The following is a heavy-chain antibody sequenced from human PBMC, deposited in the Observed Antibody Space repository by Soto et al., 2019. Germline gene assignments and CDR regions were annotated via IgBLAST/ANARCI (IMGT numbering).Heavy chain of an antibody. CDR1: GYSIITYG. J-gene: IGHJ3*02. D-gene: IGHD2-15*01. CDR2: ISGYNCNT. V-gene: IGHV1-18*01. CDR3: ARDSVGRATVVPDDAFDM. Sequence: ASAKVSCEASGYSIITYGIRWVRQAPGQGLEWMGLISGYNCNTKYAQKSQGRVTMAIDSSTSAAYMELKSLRVDDTGIYFCARDSVGRATVVPDDAFDMWGQGTMVTVSS.